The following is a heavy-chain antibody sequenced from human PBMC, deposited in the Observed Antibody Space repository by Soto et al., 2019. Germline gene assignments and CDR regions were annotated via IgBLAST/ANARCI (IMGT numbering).Heavy chain of an antibody. D-gene: IGHD3-16*02. J-gene: IGHJ4*02. CDR1: GGTFSSYA. V-gene: IGHV1-69*13. Sequence: SVKVSCKASGGTFSSYAISWVRQAPGQGLEWMGGIIPIFGTANYAQKFQGRVTITADESTSTAYMELSSLRSEDTAVYYCASMVVAATDYDYVWGSYRPAWRYWGQGTLVTVSS. CDR2: IIPIFGTA. CDR3: ASMVVAATDYDYVWGSYRPAWRY.